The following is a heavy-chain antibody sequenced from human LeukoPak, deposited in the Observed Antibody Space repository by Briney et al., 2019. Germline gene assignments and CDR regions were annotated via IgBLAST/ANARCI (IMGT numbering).Heavy chain of an antibody. J-gene: IGHJ5*02. V-gene: IGHV4-34*01. CDR1: GGSFSGYY. CDR3: AGRLASYCSGGSAFGTAGFDT. D-gene: IGHD2-15*01. CDR2: INYSGST. Sequence: SETLALTWAVYGGSFSGYYWSWIRQPPGKRPEWIGEINYSGSTNYNPSLQSRVTISVGPPMNQYSLKLSSVTAADTAVYYCAGRLASYCSGGSAFGTAGFDTWGQGTLVTVSS.